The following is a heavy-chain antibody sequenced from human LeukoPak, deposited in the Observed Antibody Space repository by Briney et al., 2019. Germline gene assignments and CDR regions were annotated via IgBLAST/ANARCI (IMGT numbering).Heavy chain of an antibody. CDR2: IKEDGSEK. CDR1: GFTFSDYW. Sequence: GGSLRLSCAASGFTFSDYWMNWVRQAPGKGLEWVASIKEDGSEKHYVDSVRGRFTIFRDNAKNSLYLQMNSLRAEDTAVYYCARDPYGANGGTFDYWGQGTLVTVSS. J-gene: IGHJ4*02. CDR3: ARDPYGANGGTFDY. V-gene: IGHV3-7*01. D-gene: IGHD4-17*01.